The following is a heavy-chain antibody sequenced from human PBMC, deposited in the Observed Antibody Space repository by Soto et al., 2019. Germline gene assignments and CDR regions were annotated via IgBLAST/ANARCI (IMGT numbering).Heavy chain of an antibody. CDR2: ISAYNGNT. CDR3: ASAARLYGSWPGLDY. D-gene: IGHD3-10*01. Sequence: QVQLVQSGAEVKKPGASVKVSCKASGYTFTSYGISWVRQAPGQGLEWMGWISAYNGNTNYAQKLQGRVTMTTDTSTSTSYMELRSLRCNDAAVYYCASAARLYGSWPGLDYWGQGTLFTVSS. CDR1: GYTFTSYG. V-gene: IGHV1-18*01. J-gene: IGHJ4*02.